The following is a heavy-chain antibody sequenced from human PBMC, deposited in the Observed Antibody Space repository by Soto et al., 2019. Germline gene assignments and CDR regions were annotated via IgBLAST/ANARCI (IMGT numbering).Heavy chain of an antibody. V-gene: IGHV5-10-1*01. CDR2: IDPSDSYT. CDR3: ARQGIAVAGTPYYYYGMDV. CDR1: GYSFTSYW. J-gene: IGHJ6*02. D-gene: IGHD6-19*01. Sequence: GESLKISCKGSGYSFTSYWISWVRQMPGKGLEWMGRIDPSDSYTNYSPSFQGHVTISADKSISTAYLQWSSLKASDTAMYYCARQGIAVAGTPYYYYGMDVWGQGTTVTVSS.